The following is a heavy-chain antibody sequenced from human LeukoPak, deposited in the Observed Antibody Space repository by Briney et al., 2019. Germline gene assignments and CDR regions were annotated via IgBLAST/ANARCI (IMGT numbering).Heavy chain of an antibody. J-gene: IGHJ4*02. CDR2: ISGSSSTI. CDR1: GFTFSSYS. V-gene: IGHV3-48*01. D-gene: IGHD3-22*01. Sequence: GGSLRLSCAASGFTFSSYSMNWVRQAPGKGLEWGSYISGSSSTIYYADSVKGRFTISRDNGKNTLYLQMNSLRAEDTAVYYCARGSTYYDSSGQVPFAYWGQGTLVTVSS. CDR3: ARGSTYYDSSGQVPFAY.